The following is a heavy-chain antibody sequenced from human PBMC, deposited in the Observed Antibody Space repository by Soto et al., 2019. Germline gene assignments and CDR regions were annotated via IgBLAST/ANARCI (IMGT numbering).Heavy chain of an antibody. CDR3: ASQGVRWWKQLVHLDY. Sequence: QVQLVQSGAEVKKPGSSVKVSCKASGGTFSSYAISWVRQAPGQGLEWMGRIIPIFGTANYAQKFQGRVTITADESTSTAYVELSSLRAEDTAVYYCASQGVRWWKQLVHLDYWGQGTLVTLSS. J-gene: IGHJ4*02. V-gene: IGHV1-69*01. CDR1: GGTFSSYA. D-gene: IGHD6-6*01. CDR2: IIPIFGTA.